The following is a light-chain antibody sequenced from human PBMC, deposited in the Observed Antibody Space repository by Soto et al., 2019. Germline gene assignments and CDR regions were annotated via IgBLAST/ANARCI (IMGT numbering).Light chain of an antibody. CDR2: ANT. CDR3: QSYDSSLSASV. J-gene: IGLJ2*01. V-gene: IGLV1-40*01. Sequence: QSALTQPPSVSGAPGQRVTISCTGSSSNIGAGYDVHWYQQVPGTAPKLLIYANTNRPSGVPDRISGSKSGTSASLAITGLQAEDEADYYCQSYDSSLSASVFGGGTKLTVL. CDR1: SSNIGAGYD.